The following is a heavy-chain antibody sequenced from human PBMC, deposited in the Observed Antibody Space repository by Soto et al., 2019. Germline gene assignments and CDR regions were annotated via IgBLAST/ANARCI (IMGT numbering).Heavy chain of an antibody. CDR1: GLTFGDYW. CDR3: AKLGSGYYTGLYFEY. CDR2: MKKDGSEK. J-gene: IGHJ4*02. V-gene: IGHV3-7*03. Sequence: GGSLRLSCAASGLTFGDYWMSWVRQAPGKGLEWVAHMKKDGSEKYYVDSVKGRFTVSRDNTKNSLYLQMNSLRAEDTAVYYCAKLGSGYYTGLYFEYWGKGTLVTVSS. D-gene: IGHD3-3*01.